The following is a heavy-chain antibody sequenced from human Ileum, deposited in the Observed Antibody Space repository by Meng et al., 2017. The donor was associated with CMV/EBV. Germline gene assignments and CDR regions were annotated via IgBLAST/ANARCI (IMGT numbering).Heavy chain of an antibody. Sequence: TVYNGSISSGAHYWSWLRQHPGKGLEWIGYIYYSGNTYYNPSLQSRATISVDTSQNSFSLRLSSVTAADTAVYYCARLRAGISCFDPWGQGALVTVSS. V-gene: IGHV4-31*02. CDR2: IYYSGNT. CDR3: ARLRAGISCFDP. CDR1: NGSISSGAHY. J-gene: IGHJ5*02. D-gene: IGHD6-19*01.